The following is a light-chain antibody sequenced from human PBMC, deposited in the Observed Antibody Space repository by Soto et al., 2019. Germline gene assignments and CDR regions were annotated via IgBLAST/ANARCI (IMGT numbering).Light chain of an antibody. J-gene: IGKJ1*01. CDR2: HAS. CDR1: QTLSNR. CDR3: QQYSTYLGT. Sequence: IQLTQCPATLPASAGDRVTITCRTSQTLSNRMAWSQRKPGTAPKVLIYHASNLQSGVPSRFSGSGSRTEFTLTISRLQPDDSATYYCQQYSTYLGTFGQGTKVDI. V-gene: IGKV1-5*01.